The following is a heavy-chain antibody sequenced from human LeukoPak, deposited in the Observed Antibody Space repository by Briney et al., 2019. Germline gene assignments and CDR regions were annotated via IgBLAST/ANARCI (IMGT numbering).Heavy chain of an antibody. V-gene: IGHV3-30*18. J-gene: IGHJ4*02. CDR1: GFTFSSYG. Sequence: GRSLRLSCAASGFTFSSYGVHWVRQAPGKGLEWVALISFDGNNKYYADSVKGRFTIYRDNSKNTLFLQINSLRSEDTAVYYCAKDRQPVVVAATADYWGQGTLVTVSS. CDR3: AKDRQPVVVAATADY. CDR2: ISFDGNNK. D-gene: IGHD2-15*01.